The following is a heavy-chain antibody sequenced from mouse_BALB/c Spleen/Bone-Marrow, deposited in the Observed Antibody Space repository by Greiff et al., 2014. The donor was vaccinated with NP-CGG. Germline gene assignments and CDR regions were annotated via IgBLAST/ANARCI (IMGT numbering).Heavy chain of an antibody. CDR3: ARYRLGAYFDY. V-gene: IGHV14-3*02. CDR2: IDPANGNT. Sequence: VQLQQSGAELVKPGASVKLSCTASGFNIKDTYMHRVKQRPEQGLEWIGRIDPANGNTKYDPKFQGKATITADTSSNTAYLQXXXXXSEXTAVYYCARYRLGAYFDYWGQGTTLTVSS. D-gene: IGHD2-14*01. CDR1: GFNIKDTY. J-gene: IGHJ2*01.